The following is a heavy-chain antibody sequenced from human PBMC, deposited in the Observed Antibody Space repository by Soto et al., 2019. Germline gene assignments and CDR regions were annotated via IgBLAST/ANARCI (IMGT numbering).Heavy chain of an antibody. D-gene: IGHD3-10*01. V-gene: IGHV4-59*08. CDR1: GGSIGSYS. CDR3: ARHSFVLLWFGELSPFDY. J-gene: IGHJ4*02. Sequence: PSETLSLTCTVSGGSIGSYSWSWIRQPPWKGLECIGYIYYSGGTNYNPSLRSRVTISVDTSKSQFSLKLSSVTAADTAVYYCARHSFVLLWFGELSPFDYWGQGTLVTVSS. CDR2: IYYSGGT.